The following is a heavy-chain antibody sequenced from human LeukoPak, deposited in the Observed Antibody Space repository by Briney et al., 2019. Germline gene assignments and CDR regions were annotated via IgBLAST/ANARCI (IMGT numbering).Heavy chain of an antibody. Sequence: GGSLRLSCAASGFTFSRYDMHWVRQATGKGLEWVSAIDTVGGTYYSESVKGRFTISREDAKNSLYLQMNSLRAEDTAVYYCAREMTTVTSDGSDIWGEGTMVTVAS. CDR1: GFTFSRYD. V-gene: IGHV3-13*04. D-gene: IGHD4-17*01. CDR2: IDTVGGT. CDR3: AREMTTVTSDGSDI. J-gene: IGHJ3*02.